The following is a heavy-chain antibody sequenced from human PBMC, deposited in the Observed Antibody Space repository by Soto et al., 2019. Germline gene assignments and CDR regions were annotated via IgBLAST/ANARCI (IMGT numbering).Heavy chain of an antibody. CDR2: ISWNSGSI. CDR1: GFTFDDYA. J-gene: IGHJ4*02. D-gene: IGHD6-6*01. CDR3: AKDLEYSSSYYFDY. V-gene: IGHV3-9*01. Sequence: EVQLVESGGGLVQPGRSLRLSCAASGFTFDDYAMHWVRQAPGKGLEWVSGISWNSGSIGYADSVKGRFTISRDNAKNSLYLQMNSLRAEDTALYYCAKDLEYSSSYYFDYWGQGTLVTVSS.